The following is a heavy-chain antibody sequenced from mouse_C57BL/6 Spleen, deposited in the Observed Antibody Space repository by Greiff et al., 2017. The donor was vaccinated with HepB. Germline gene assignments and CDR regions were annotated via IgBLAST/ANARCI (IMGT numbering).Heavy chain of an antibody. J-gene: IGHJ3*01. V-gene: IGHV2-3*01. CDR1: GFSLTSYG. CDR2: IWGDGST. CDR3: ANYYDYDGFAY. D-gene: IGHD2-4*01. Sequence: VQRVESGPGLVAPSQSLSITCIVSGFSLTSYGVSWVRQPPGKGLEWLGVIWGDGSTNYHSALISRLSISKDNSKSQVFLKLNSLQTDDTATYYCANYYDYDGFAYWGQGTLVTVSA.